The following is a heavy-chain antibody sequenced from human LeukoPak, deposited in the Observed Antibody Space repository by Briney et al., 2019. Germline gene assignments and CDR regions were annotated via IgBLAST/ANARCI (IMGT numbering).Heavy chain of an antibody. CDR2: IYYSGNT. V-gene: IGHV4-39*01. D-gene: IGHD4-17*01. J-gene: IGHJ4*02. CDR3: ARLMTTVTSEY. Sequence: SETLSLTCTVSGGSINRSYYYWGWIRQPPGKGLEWIGSIYYSGNTYYDPSLKSRVTISVDTSKNQFSLKLSSVTAADTAVYYCARLMTTVTSEYWGQGTLVTVSS. CDR1: GGSINRSYYY.